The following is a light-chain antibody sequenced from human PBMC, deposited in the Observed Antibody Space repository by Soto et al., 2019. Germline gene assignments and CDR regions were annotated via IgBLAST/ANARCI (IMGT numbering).Light chain of an antibody. CDR3: QQNHYEGIT. V-gene: IGKV4-1*01. CDR1: QSVVSSSNNKNY. CDR2: GAT. Sequence: TLTTDSLEVSVGARDSIQRKTSQSVVSSSNNKNYGAWIQQKSGQPPKLLYAGATTRRGGVPSRSSGSGARADSTLTISIQPAEDVTVYCHQQNHYEGITFGQGTRLEIK. J-gene: IGKJ5*01.